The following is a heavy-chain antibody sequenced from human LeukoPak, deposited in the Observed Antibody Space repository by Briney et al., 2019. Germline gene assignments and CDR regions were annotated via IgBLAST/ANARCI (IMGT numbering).Heavy chain of an antibody. Sequence: SETLSLTCAVYGGSFSGYYWSWIRQPPGKGLEWIGEINHSGSTNYNPSLKSRVTISLDTSKNHFSLKLSSVTAADTAVYYCARVVYGSSGYYGDYWGQGTLVTVSS. V-gene: IGHV4-34*01. J-gene: IGHJ4*02. D-gene: IGHD3-22*01. CDR1: GGSFSGYY. CDR3: ARVVYGSSGYYGDY. CDR2: INHSGST.